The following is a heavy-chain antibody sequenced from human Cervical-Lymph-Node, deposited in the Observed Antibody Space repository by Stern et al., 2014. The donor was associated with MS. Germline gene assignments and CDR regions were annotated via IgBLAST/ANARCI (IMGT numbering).Heavy chain of an antibody. J-gene: IGHJ4*02. CDR1: GYDFTTYW. CDR3: ARQGSRLTNDY. Sequence: MQLVQSGAEVKKPGESLRISCKGSGYDFTTYWIAWVRQMPGRGLEWMGMFFPGDSDSIYSPSFQGQVRFSVDKSINTAYLQLSSLKASDTAMYYCARQGSRLTNDYWGQGTLVSVSS. D-gene: IGHD6-6*01. CDR2: FFPGDSDS. V-gene: IGHV5-51*01.